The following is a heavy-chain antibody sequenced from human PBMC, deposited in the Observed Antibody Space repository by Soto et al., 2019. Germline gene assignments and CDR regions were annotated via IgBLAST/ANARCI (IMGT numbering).Heavy chain of an antibody. CDR2: ISWNDDN. J-gene: IGHJ4*02. D-gene: IGHD3-10*01. CDR1: GFSLATHGVG. CDR3: AHARLLWVGGYFDY. Sequence: QVTLKESGPTLVKPTESLTLTCTFSGFSLATHGVGVGWIRQPPEEALEWLAVISWNDDNRYSPSLRSRIVTTKDTSKNQVVLTMGNMDPVDTATYYCAHARLLWVGGYFDYWGQGILVTVS. V-gene: IGHV2-5*01.